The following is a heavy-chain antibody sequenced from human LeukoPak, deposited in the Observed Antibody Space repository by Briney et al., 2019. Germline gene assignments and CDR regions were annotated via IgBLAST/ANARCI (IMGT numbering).Heavy chain of an antibody. J-gene: IGHJ3*02. D-gene: IGHD4-17*01. Sequence: PGRSLRLSCAASGFTFSSRAMNWVRQAPGKGLEWVSTSRGSGGITYYADSVKGRFTISRDHSRNTLYLQMNGLRVEDTALYYCAKGYADYGADAFDIWGQGTMVTVSS. CDR2: SRGSGGIT. V-gene: IGHV3-23*01. CDR1: GFTFSSRA. CDR3: AKGYADYGADAFDI.